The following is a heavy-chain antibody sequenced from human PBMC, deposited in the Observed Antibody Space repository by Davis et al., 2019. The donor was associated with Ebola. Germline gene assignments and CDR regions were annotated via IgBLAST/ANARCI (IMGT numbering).Heavy chain of an antibody. V-gene: IGHV5-10-1*01. CDR2: IDPSDSFV. Sequence: GESLKISCKGSGYSFTTYWISWVRQMPGKGLEWMGRIDPSDSFVNYNPSFRGHVTISADKSVNTAYLQWSSLKASDTGIYYCARRSGSYIRQGFWFDPWGQGTLVTVSS. D-gene: IGHD1-26*01. CDR1: GYSFTTYW. J-gene: IGHJ5*02. CDR3: ARRSGSYIRQGFWFDP.